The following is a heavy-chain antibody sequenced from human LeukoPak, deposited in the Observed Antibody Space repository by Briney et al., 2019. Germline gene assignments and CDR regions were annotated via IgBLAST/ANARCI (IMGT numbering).Heavy chain of an antibody. J-gene: IGHJ6*03. Sequence: ASVKVSCKASGYTFTSYGISWVRQAPGQGLEWMGWISAYNGNTNYAQKLQGRVTMTTDTSTSTAYMELRSLRSDDTAVYYCARDTSTDILTRTYYYYYMDVWGKGTTVTISS. CDR3: ARDTSTDILTRTYYYYYMDV. CDR2: ISAYNGNT. V-gene: IGHV1-18*01. CDR1: GYTFTSYG. D-gene: IGHD3-9*01.